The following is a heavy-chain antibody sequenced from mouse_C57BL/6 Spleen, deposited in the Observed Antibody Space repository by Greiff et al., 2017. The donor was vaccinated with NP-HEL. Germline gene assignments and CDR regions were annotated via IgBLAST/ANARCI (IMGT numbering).Heavy chain of an antibody. Sequence: EVKLMESGGGLVKPGGSLKLSCAASGFTFSDYGMHWVRQAPEKGLEWVAYISSGSSTIYYADTVKGRFTISRDNAKNTLFLQMTSLRSEDTAMYYCARGGRYWYFDVWGTGTTVTVSS. CDR3: ARGGRYWYFDV. CDR1: GFTFSDYG. CDR2: ISSGSSTI. V-gene: IGHV5-17*01. J-gene: IGHJ1*03.